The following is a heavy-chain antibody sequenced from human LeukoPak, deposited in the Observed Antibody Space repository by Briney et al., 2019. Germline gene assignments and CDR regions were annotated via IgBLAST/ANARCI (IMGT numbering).Heavy chain of an antibody. D-gene: IGHD2-2*01. V-gene: IGHV1-18*01. CDR3: ARGLGYCSSTSCSLSDY. CDR2: ISAYSGNT. J-gene: IGHJ4*02. CDR1: GYTFTSYG. Sequence: ASVKVSCKASGYTFTSYGISWVRQAPGQGLEWMGWISAYSGNTNYAQKLQGRVTMTTDTSTSTAYMELRSLRSDDTAMYYCARGLGYCSSTSCSLSDYWGREPWSPSPQ.